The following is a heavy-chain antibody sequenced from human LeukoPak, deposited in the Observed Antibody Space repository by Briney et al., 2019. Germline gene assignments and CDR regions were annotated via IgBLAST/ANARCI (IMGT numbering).Heavy chain of an antibody. CDR1: GFTFSTYP. J-gene: IGHJ4*02. CDR2: ISSDGSNE. Sequence: GRSLRLSCAASGFTFSTYPMHWVRQAPGKGLEWVALISSDGSNEYYADSVKGRFTISRDNSKNILYLQMNSLRAEDTAVYYCAKITADYYDRSGYYWFGSFFDYWGQGTLVTVSS. D-gene: IGHD3-22*01. CDR3: AKITADYYDRSGYYWFGSFFDY. V-gene: IGHV3-30*04.